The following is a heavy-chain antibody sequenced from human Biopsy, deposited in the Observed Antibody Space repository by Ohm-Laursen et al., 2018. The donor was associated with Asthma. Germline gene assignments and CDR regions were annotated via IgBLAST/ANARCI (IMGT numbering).Heavy chain of an antibody. CDR1: GFAFNRFD. Sequence: SLRLSCSASGFAFNRFDMHWVRRAPGEGLEWLALITTDDVHKYNGESVRGRFSISRDNSKRTVYLHMAGLTVADTAVYFCARGEDPRPVADHLDIWGQGARVIVSS. CDR3: ARGEDPRPVADHLDI. J-gene: IGHJ4*02. CDR2: ITTDDVHK. V-gene: IGHV3-33*08. D-gene: IGHD6-6*01.